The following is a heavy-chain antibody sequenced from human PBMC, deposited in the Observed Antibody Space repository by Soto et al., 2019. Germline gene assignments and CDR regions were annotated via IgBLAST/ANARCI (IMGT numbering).Heavy chain of an antibody. D-gene: IGHD3-3*01. CDR2: IKQDGSEK. CDR1: GFTFSSYW. Sequence: EVQLVESGGGLVQPGGSLRLSCAASGFTFSSYWMSWVRQAPGKGLEWVANIKQDGSEKYYVDSVKGRFTISRDNAKNALYLQMNSLRAEDTAVYYCAREWGGEGEWLSDAFDIWGQGTMVTVSS. CDR3: AREWGGEGEWLSDAFDI. V-gene: IGHV3-7*01. J-gene: IGHJ3*02.